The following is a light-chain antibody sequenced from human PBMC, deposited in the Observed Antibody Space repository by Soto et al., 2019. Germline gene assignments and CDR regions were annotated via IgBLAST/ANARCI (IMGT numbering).Light chain of an antibody. CDR1: QSISTY. Sequence: DIQMTQSPSSLSASVGDRVTITCRASQSISTYLNWYQQKPGKAPKLLIYGASSLQSGVPSRFTGSGSGTDFTLTISSLQPADFATYHCQQSYSTPWTCGQGTKVEIK. CDR2: GAS. J-gene: IGKJ1*01. CDR3: QQSYSTPWT. V-gene: IGKV1-39*01.